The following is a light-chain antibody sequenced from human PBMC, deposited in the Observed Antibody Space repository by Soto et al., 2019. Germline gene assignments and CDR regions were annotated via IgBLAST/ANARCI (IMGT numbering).Light chain of an antibody. Sequence: QSVLTQPPSASGTPGQRVTISCSGSNSNIGDNYVSWFQRLPGTAPKLLIYRNNQRPSGVPDRFSGSKSGTSASLAISGLRSEDEGDYYCASWDDSLSGFYVFGTGTKVTV. J-gene: IGLJ1*01. V-gene: IGLV1-47*01. CDR3: ASWDDSLSGFYV. CDR1: NSNIGDNY. CDR2: RNN.